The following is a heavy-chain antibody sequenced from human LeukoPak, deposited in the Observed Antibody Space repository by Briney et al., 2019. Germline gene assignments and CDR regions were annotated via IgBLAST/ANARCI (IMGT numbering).Heavy chain of an antibody. CDR1: GFTFSDSY. CDR2: ISSSSSDT. Sequence: GGSLRLSCAASGFTFSDSYMSWIRQTPGKGLEWLSYISSSSSDTNYADSVKGRFTISRDNAKTSLYLQMNSLRAEDTAVYYCARGSRTIELGDDYWGQGTLVTVSS. V-gene: IGHV3-11*06. CDR3: ARGSRTIELGDDY. D-gene: IGHD5-24*01. J-gene: IGHJ4*02.